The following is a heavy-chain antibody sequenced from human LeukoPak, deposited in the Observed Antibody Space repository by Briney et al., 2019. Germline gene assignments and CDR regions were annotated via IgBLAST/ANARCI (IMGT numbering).Heavy chain of an antibody. Sequence: SVKVSCKASGGTFSSYAINWVRQAPGQGLEWMGGIIPIFGTANYAQKFQGRVTITTDESTSTAYMELSSLRSEDTAVYYCATEIATTEGWFDPWGQGTLVSVSS. CDR2: IIPIFGTA. D-gene: IGHD6-13*01. CDR1: GGTFSSYA. J-gene: IGHJ5*02. V-gene: IGHV1-69*05. CDR3: ATEIATTEGWFDP.